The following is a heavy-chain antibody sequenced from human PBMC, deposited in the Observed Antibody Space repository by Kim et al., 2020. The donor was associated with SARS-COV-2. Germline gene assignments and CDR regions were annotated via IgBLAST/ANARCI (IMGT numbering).Heavy chain of an antibody. Sequence: GGSLRLSCAAPGFTFSSYSMNWVRQAPGKGLEWVSSISSSSSYIYYADSVKGRFTISRDNAKNSLYLQMNSLRAEDTAVYYCARVDYYYGSGSYYYFDYWGQGTLVTVSS. V-gene: IGHV3-21*01. CDR3: ARVDYYYGSGSYYYFDY. J-gene: IGHJ4*02. D-gene: IGHD3-10*01. CDR1: GFTFSSYS. CDR2: ISSSSSYI.